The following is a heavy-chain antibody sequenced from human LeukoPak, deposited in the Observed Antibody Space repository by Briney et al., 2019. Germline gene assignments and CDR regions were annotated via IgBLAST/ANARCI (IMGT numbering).Heavy chain of an antibody. CDR3: AWANYDFWSGYYGYYYYYGMDV. CDR1: GDSVSSNSAA. Sequence: SQTLSLTCAISGDSVSSNSAAWNWIRQSPSRGLEWLGRTYYRSKWYNDYAVSVKSRITINPDTSKNQFSLQLNSVTPEDTAVHYCAWANYDFWSGYYGYYYYYGMDVWGQGTTVTVSS. J-gene: IGHJ6*02. CDR2: TYYRSKWYN. D-gene: IGHD3-3*01. V-gene: IGHV6-1*01.